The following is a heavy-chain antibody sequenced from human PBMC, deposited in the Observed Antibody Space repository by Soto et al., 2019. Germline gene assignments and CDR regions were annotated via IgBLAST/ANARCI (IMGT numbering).Heavy chain of an antibody. Sequence: SVKVSCKASGFTFTSSAVQWVRQARGQRLEWIGWIVVGSGNTNYAQKFQERVTITRDMSTSTAYMELSSLRSEDTAVYYCAAVSYYYDSSGYSEGNPDVYYFDYWGQGTLVTVSS. D-gene: IGHD3-22*01. J-gene: IGHJ4*02. V-gene: IGHV1-58*01. CDR1: GFTFTSSA. CDR3: AAVSYYYDSSGYSEGNPDVYYFDY. CDR2: IVVGSGNT.